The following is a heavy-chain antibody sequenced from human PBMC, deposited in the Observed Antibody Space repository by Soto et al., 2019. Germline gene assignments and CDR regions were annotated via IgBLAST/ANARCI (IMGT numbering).Heavy chain of an antibody. J-gene: IGHJ6*02. V-gene: IGHV1-69*13. D-gene: IGHD6-13*01. CDR1: GGTFSSYA. Sequence: SVKVSCKASGGTFSSYAISWVRQAPGQGLEWMGGIIPIFGTANYAQKFQGRVTITADESTSTAYMELSSLRSEDTAVYYCARDIYPSRRTEPGYSSSWYDYYYGMDVWGQGTTVTLSS. CDR3: ARDIYPSRRTEPGYSSSWYDYYYGMDV. CDR2: IIPIFGTA.